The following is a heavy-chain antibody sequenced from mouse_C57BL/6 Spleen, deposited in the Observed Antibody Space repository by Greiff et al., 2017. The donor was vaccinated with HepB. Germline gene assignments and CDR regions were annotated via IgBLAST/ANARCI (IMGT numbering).Heavy chain of an antibody. Sequence: VQLQQPGAELVKPGASVKMSCKASGYTFTSYWITWVKQRPGQGLEWIGDIYPGSGSTNYNEKFKSKATLTVDTSSSTAYMQLSSLTSEDSTVYYCARSDYYGSSYYFDYWGQGTTLTVSS. D-gene: IGHD1-1*01. J-gene: IGHJ2*01. CDR2: IYPGSGST. V-gene: IGHV1-55*01. CDR1: GYTFTSYW. CDR3: ARSDYYGSSYYFDY.